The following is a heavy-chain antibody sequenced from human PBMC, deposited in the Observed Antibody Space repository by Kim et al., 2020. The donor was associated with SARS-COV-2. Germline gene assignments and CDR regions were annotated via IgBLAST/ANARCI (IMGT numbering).Heavy chain of an antibody. CDR3: ARGGKMNWNYAGYDY. CDR1: GFTFSNYA. CDR2: ISGSGVST. V-gene: IGHV3-23*01. J-gene: IGHJ4*02. D-gene: IGHD1-7*01. Sequence: GGSLRLSCAASGFTFSNYAMSWVRQAPGKGLEWVSSISGSGVSTYYADSVKGRITISRENAKNSLYLQMNSLRAGDTAVYYCARGGKMNWNYAGYDYWGQGTLVTVSS.